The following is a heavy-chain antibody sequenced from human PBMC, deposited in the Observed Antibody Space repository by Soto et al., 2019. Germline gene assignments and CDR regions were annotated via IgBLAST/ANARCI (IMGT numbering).Heavy chain of an antibody. J-gene: IGHJ4*02. CDR2: IYSGGST. CDR1: GFTVSSHY. D-gene: IGHD3-16*01. V-gene: IGHV3-53*01. Sequence: EVQLVESGGGLIQPGGSLRLSCAASGFTVSSHYMSWVRQAPGKGLEWVSVIYSGGSTYYADSVKGRFTISRDNSKNTLYLQMNSLRAEDTAVYYCASSQRHPRNYFDYWGQGTLVTVSS. CDR3: ASSQRHPRNYFDY.